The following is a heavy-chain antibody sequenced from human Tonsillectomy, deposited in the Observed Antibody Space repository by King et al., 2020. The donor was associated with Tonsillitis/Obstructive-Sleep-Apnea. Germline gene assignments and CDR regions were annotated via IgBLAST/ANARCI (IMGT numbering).Heavy chain of an antibody. CDR2: ISSTGSLT. D-gene: IGHD3-9*01. CDR1: GFTFRDYY. V-gene: IGHV3-11*05. Sequence: VQLVESGGGLVNPGGSLRLSCAASGFTFRDYYMSWIRQAPGKGLEWISYISSTGSLTNYADSVKGRFTISRDNAKNSLYLQMNSLRDEDTAVYYCARDRDYDILTDAFDIWGQGTMVTVSS. CDR3: ARDRDYDILTDAFDI. J-gene: IGHJ3*02.